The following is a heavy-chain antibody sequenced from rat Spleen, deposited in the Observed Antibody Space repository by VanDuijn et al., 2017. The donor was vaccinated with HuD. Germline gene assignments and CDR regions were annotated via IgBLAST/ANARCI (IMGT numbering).Heavy chain of an antibody. V-gene: IGHV5-29*01. CDR1: GFTFSNYG. CDR2: ISYDGSST. Sequence: EVQLVESGGGLVQPGRSMKLSCVASGFTFSNYGMAWVRQAPTKGLEWVAAISYDGSSTYYRDSVKGRFTISRDNAKSTLYLQMDSLRSEDTATYYCVRQWDYWGQGVLVTVSS. CDR3: VRQWDY. J-gene: IGHJ2*01.